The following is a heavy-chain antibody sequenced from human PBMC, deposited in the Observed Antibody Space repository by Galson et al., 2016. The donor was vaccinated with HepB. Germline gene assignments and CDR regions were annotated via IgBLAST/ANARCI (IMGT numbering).Heavy chain of an antibody. V-gene: IGHV4-39*01. CDR2: IYYSGAT. D-gene: IGHD1-14*01. Sequence: SETLSLTCTVSGPSSGSRTYYWAWIRQPPGKPLECIGNIYYSGATHYNPSLESRVTISLDASKNQFSLKLTSVTAADTAIYYCARDPGSSPPEYYYAMDVWGPGTTVTVPS. CDR1: GPSSGSRTYY. CDR3: ARDPGSSPPEYYYAMDV. J-gene: IGHJ6*02.